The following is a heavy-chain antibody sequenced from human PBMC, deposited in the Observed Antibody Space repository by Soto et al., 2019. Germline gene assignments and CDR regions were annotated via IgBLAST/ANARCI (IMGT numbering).Heavy chain of an antibody. CDR3: AKETIAVAGPNYFDF. J-gene: IGHJ4*02. D-gene: IGHD6-19*01. CDR2: IGNDGAAR. CDR1: GFNFGDYG. V-gene: IGHV3-30*18. Sequence: GGSLRLSCVGSGFNFGDYGMHWVRHTPGKGLEWVAVIGNDGAARFYGDSVKGRFTISRDNSRSTFFLQMSSLRPEDTAIYYCAKETIAVAGPNYFDFWGQGTQVTVSS.